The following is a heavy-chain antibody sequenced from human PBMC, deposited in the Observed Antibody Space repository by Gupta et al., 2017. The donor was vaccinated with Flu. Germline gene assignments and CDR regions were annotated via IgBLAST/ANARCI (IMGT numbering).Heavy chain of an antibody. J-gene: IGHJ4*02. D-gene: IGHD3-16*01. Sequence: QVQLVQSGAEVRRPGSSVRVSCKASGGTFSKYAVTWVRQAPGQGLEWMGGIVTVDGKTNYAQNFQGRVTITADIETTTSYMELNALSSXDXAIYYCXISSTTIVTWFVFWGQGTLVTASA. CDR3: XISSTTIVTWFVF. CDR2: IVTVDGKT. CDR1: GGTFSKYA. V-gene: IGHV1-69*06.